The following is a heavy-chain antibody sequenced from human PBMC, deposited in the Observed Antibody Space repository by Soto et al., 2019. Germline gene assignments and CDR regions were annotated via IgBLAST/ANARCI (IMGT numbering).Heavy chain of an antibody. V-gene: IGHV3-30-3*01. CDR2: ISYDGSNK. J-gene: IGHJ4*02. Sequence: WGSLRLSCAASGFTFISYAMRWVRQAPGKGLEWVAVISYDGSNKYYADSVKGRFTISRDNSKNTLYLQMNSLRAEDTAVYYCARDSTSFDYWGQGTLVTVSS. CDR1: GFTFISYA. CDR3: ARDSTSFDY. D-gene: IGHD3-16*01.